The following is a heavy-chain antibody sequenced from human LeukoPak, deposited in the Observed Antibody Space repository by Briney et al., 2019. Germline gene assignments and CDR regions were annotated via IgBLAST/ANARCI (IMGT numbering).Heavy chain of an antibody. CDR2: INPNSGGT. V-gene: IGHV1-2*04. Sequence: ASVKVSCKASGYTFTGYYMHWVRQAPGQGLEWMGWINPNSGGTNYAQKFQGWVTMTRDTSISTAYMELSSLRSEDTAVYYCARGPPLHDYGDYWGQGTLVTVSS. CDR3: ARGPPLHDYGDY. J-gene: IGHJ4*02. D-gene: IGHD4-11*01. CDR1: GYTFTGYY.